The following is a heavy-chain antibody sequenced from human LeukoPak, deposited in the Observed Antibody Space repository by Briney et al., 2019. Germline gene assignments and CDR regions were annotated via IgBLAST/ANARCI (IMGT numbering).Heavy chain of an antibody. CDR2: IYYSGST. CDR3: ARVQNVVGPAAMADSSSCHFDY. CDR1: GGSISSSSYY. V-gene: IGHV4-39*07. J-gene: IGHJ4*02. Sequence: SETLSLTCTVSGGSISSSSYYWGWIRQPPGKGLEWFGSIYYSGSTYYNPSLKSRVTISVDTSKNQFSLKLSSVTAADTAVYYCARVQNVVGPAAMADSSSCHFDYWGQGTLVTVSS. D-gene: IGHD2-2*01.